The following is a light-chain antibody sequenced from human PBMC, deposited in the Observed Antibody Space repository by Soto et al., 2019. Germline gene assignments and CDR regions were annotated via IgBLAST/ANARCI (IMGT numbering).Light chain of an antibody. J-gene: IGKJ4*01. Sequence: EIVLTQSPGTLSLSPGERATLSCRASQSVSSSFLAWYQQKPGQAPRLLIYGASSRATGIPDRFSGSGSGSVFTLTLSSLEPEDVAVYYRQQHRSLPLTFGGGTKVEIK. CDR2: GAS. CDR3: QQHRSLPLT. CDR1: QSVSSSF. V-gene: IGKV3-20*01.